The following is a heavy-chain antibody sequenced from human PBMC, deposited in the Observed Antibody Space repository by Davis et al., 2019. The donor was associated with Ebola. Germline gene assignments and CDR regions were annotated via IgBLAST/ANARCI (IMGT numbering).Heavy chain of an antibody. CDR2: ISSSSSYI. J-gene: IGHJ3*02. V-gene: IGHV3-21*01. Sequence: GESLKISCAASGFTFSSYSMNWVRQAPGKGLEWVSSISSSSSYIYYADSVKGRFTISRDNAKNSLYLQMNSLRAEDTAVYYCARGSDIVVVPAAIGYFLDAFDIWGQGTMVTVSS. CDR1: GFTFSSYS. CDR3: ARGSDIVVVPAAIGYFLDAFDI. D-gene: IGHD2-2*02.